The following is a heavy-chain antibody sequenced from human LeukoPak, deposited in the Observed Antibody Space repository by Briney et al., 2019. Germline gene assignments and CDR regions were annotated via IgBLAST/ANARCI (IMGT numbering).Heavy chain of an antibody. Sequence: SETLSLTCTVSGGSISSYYWSWIRQPPGKGLEWIGYIYYSGSTNYNPSLKSRVTISVDTSKSQFSLKLSSATAADTAVYYCARDLGVGATYYAFDIWGQGTMVTVSS. CDR1: GGSISSYY. V-gene: IGHV4-59*01. CDR2: IYYSGST. D-gene: IGHD1-26*01. J-gene: IGHJ3*02. CDR3: ARDLGVGATYYAFDI.